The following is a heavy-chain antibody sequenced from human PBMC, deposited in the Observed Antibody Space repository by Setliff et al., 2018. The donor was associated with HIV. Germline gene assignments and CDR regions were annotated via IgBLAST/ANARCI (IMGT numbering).Heavy chain of an antibody. V-gene: IGHV3-33*06. CDR1: GFTFSSYG. CDR2: IWYDGSNK. D-gene: IGHD4-17*01. CDR3: AKDPYGGKGYFQY. Sequence: LRLSCAASGFTFSSYGMHWVRQAPGKGLEWVAVIWYDGSNKNYADSVKGRFTISRDNSKKTLYLQMNSLRAEDTAVYYCAKDPYGGKGYFQYWGQGTLVTVSS. J-gene: IGHJ1*01.